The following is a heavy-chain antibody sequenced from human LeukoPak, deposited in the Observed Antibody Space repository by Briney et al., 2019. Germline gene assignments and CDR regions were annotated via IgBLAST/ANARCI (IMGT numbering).Heavy chain of an antibody. CDR3: ARLNRYCSGGTCYSAFDY. V-gene: IGHV1-3*02. Sequence: AASVKVSCKASGYTFTSYTMHWVRQAPGQRLEWMGWTNAGNGNTKYSQDFQARVTITRDTSATTAYMELSSLRSEDMAVYYCARLNRYCSGGTCYSAFDYWGQGTLVTVSS. D-gene: IGHD2-15*01. CDR1: GYTFTSYT. CDR2: TNAGNGNT. J-gene: IGHJ4*02.